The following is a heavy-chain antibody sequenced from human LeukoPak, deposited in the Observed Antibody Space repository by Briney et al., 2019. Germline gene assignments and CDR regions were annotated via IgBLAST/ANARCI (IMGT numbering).Heavy chain of an antibody. Sequence: GGSLRLSCAASGFTFNSFGMFWVRQAPGKGLEWMAVISYDGNKKDYADSVKGRFTISRDNSKNTLFLQMNSLRVEDTAVYYCAKVRWGYCSTTSCYCFGYWGQGTLVIVSS. J-gene: IGHJ4*02. CDR3: AKVRWGYCSTTSCYCFGY. D-gene: IGHD2-2*01. CDR2: ISYDGNKK. V-gene: IGHV3-30*18. CDR1: GFTFNSFG.